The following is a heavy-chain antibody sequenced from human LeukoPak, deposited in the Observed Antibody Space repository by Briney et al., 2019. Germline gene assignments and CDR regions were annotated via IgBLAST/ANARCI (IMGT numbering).Heavy chain of an antibody. J-gene: IGHJ5*02. CDR1: GGSISSYY. V-gene: IGHV4-4*07. CDR2: IYTSGST. CDR3: ARGVSYYYDSSGDQYNWFDP. D-gene: IGHD3-22*01. Sequence: PSETLSLTCTVSGGSISSYYWSWIRQPVGKGLEWIGRIYTSGSTNYNPSLKSRVTMSVDTSKNQFSLKLSSVTAADTAVYYCARGVSYYYDSSGDQYNWFDPWGQGTLVTVSS.